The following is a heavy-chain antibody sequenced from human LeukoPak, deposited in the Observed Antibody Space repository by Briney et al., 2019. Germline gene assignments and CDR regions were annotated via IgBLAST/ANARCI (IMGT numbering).Heavy chain of an antibody. CDR1: GHTFTSYD. D-gene: IGHD7-27*01. CDR3: ARELHRNWGSAFDI. V-gene: IGHV1-8*01. CDR2: MNPNSGNT. J-gene: IGHJ3*02. Sequence: ASVKVPCKASGHTFTSYDINWVRQATGQGLEWMGWMNPNSGNTGYAQKFQGRVTMTRNTSISTAYMELSSLRSEDTAVYYCARELHRNWGSAFDIWGQGTMVTVSS.